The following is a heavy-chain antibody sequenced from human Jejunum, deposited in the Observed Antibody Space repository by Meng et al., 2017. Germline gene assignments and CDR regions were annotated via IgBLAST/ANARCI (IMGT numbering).Heavy chain of an antibody. CDR3: ARVNYDFWSGQENWFDP. Sequence: QVQLVQSGPEVKKPGASVRVSCKTSGYTFTDYQTDWVRQAPGQGLEWMGRIIPILGIANYAQKFQGRVTITADKSTSTAYMELSSLRSEDTAVYYCARVNYDFWSGQENWFDPWGQGTLVTVSS. CDR2: IIPILGIA. CDR1: GYTFTDYQ. J-gene: IGHJ5*02. V-gene: IGHV1-69*04. D-gene: IGHD3-3*01.